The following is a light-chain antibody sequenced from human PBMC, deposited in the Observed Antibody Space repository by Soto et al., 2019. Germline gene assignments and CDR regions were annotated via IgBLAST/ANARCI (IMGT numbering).Light chain of an antibody. CDR3: QQYDRSPYT. Sequence: EIVLTQSPDTLSLSPGERATLSGRASQIVNSNDLAWYQHKPGQAPRLLIYGASSRPGGIPDKFTGSWSGTDFTFTIHRLEPEDFAVYYCQQYDRSPYTFGQGTKLEI. CDR2: GAS. J-gene: IGKJ2*01. V-gene: IGKV3-20*01. CDR1: QIVNSND.